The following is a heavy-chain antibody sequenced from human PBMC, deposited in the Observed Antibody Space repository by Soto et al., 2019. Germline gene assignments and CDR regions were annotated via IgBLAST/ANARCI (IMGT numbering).Heavy chain of an antibody. V-gene: IGHV3-33*01. J-gene: IGHJ4*02. D-gene: IGHD5-12*01. CDR3: ARDRWIVSTITSFDY. CDR2: IWYDGRKE. Sequence: PGGSLRLSCSASGFTFSTYGMHWVRQAPGKGLEWVALIWYDGRKEDYADSVKGRFTISRDNSKNTLYLQMNSLRAEDTAVYYCARDRWIVSTITSFDYWGQGTPVTSPQ. CDR1: GFTFSTYG.